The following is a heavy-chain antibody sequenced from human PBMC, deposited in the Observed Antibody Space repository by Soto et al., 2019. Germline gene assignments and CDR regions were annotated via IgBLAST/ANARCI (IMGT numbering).Heavy chain of an antibody. CDR3: ARGGGEPTARQGRFDP. V-gene: IGHV1-3*01. Sequence: QVQLVQSGAEVKKPGASVKVSGKASGYTFTSYAMHWVRQAPGQRLEWMGWINAGNGNTKYSQKFQGRVTITRDTSESTAYMELSSLRSEDTDVYYCARGGGEPTARQGRFDPWGQGTLVTVSS. J-gene: IGHJ5*02. CDR1: GYTFTSYA. D-gene: IGHD6-6*01. CDR2: INAGNGNT.